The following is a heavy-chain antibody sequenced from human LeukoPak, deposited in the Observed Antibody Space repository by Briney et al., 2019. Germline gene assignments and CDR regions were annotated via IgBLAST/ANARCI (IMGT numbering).Heavy chain of an antibody. CDR3: VKDIGSGSYRYGGYFDY. CDR2: ISRNSDST. Sequence: GRSLRLSCAASGFPFDDKAMHWVRQAPGKGLEWVAGISRNSDSTGYSDSVKGRFTISRDNAKNSLYLQMNSLRAEDMALYYCVKDIGSGSYRYGGYFDYWGQGTLVTVSS. D-gene: IGHD1-26*01. V-gene: IGHV3-9*03. J-gene: IGHJ4*02. CDR1: GFPFDDKA.